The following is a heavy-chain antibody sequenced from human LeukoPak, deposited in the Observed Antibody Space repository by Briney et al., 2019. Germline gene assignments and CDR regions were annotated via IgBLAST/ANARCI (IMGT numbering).Heavy chain of an antibody. CDR2: IIPIFGTA. CDR3: ARDPELDYYDSSGYAHFEY. J-gene: IGHJ4*02. V-gene: IGHV1-69*13. D-gene: IGHD3-22*01. Sequence: GASVKVSCKASGGTFSSYAISWVRQAPGQGLEWMGGIIPIFGTANYAQKFQGRVTITADESTSTAYMELSSLRSEDTAVYYCARDPELDYYDSSGYAHFEYWGQGTLVTVSS. CDR1: GGTFSSYA.